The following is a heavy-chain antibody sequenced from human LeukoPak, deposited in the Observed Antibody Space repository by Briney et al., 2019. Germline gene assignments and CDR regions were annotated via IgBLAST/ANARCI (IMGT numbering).Heavy chain of an antibody. CDR2: INNGGSTT. CDR3: ARRAPTRYFDY. V-gene: IGHV3-74*01. J-gene: IGHJ4*02. D-gene: IGHD5-24*01. CDR1: GFTFSSYW. Sequence: GGSLRLSCAASGFTFSSYWMHCVRQAPGKGLVWVSAINNGGSTTAYADSVKGRFTISRDNAKNTLYLQMNSLRAEDTAVYYCARRAPTRYFDYWGQGTLVTVSS.